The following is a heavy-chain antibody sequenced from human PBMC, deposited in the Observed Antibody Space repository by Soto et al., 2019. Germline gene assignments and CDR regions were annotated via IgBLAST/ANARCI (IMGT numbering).Heavy chain of an antibody. J-gene: IGHJ4*02. CDR3: AKGGVRHKYYFDY. CDR2: IQSGGPT. V-gene: IGHV3-66*01. CDR1: GFTVSSKY. D-gene: IGHD3-16*01. Sequence: GGSLRLSCAASGFTVSSKYMSWVRQAPGKGLEWVSLIQSGGPTYYADSVKGRFTISRDTSENTLHLQMDSLRAEDTAVYYCAKGGVRHKYYFDYWGQGTLVTVSS.